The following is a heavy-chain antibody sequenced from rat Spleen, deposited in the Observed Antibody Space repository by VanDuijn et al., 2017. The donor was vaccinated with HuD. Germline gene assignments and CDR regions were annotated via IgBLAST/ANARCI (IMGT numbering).Heavy chain of an antibody. V-gene: IGHV2-43*01. CDR2: IWTGGST. Sequence: QVQLKESGPGLVQPSQTLSLTCTVSGFSLTNYHVSWVRQPPGKGLEWMGVIWTGGSTAYNSSLNSRLSVSRDISKSQVFLKMNSLQTEDTAIYFCTREGYNNWGAFAYWGQGTLVTVSS. J-gene: IGHJ3*01. CDR1: GFSLTNYH. D-gene: IGHD1-10*01. CDR3: TREGYNNWGAFAY.